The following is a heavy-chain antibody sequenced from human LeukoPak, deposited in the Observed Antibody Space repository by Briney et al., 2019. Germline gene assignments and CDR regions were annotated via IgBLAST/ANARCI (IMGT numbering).Heavy chain of an antibody. CDR3: AGVKVAGTRSFDY. Sequence: GGSLRLSCAASGFTFSAYWMHWVRQAPGKGLVWVGRINDVGSDSTYVDSVKGRFTISRDNAKNTLYLQMNNLRAEDTAVYYCAGVKVAGTRSFDYWGQGTLATVSS. V-gene: IGHV3-74*01. J-gene: IGHJ4*02. CDR2: INDVGSDS. CDR1: GFTFSAYW. D-gene: IGHD6-19*01.